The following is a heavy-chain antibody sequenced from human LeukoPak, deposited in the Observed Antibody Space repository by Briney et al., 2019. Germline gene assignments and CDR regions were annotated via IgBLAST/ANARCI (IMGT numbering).Heavy chain of an antibody. CDR1: GFTFSSYW. CDR2: INSDGSST. CDR3: ACPPPGWGTGFDY. J-gene: IGHJ4*02. V-gene: IGHV3-74*01. D-gene: IGHD1-14*01. Sequence: GGSLRLYCAASGFTFSSYWMHWVRQAPGKGLVWVSRINSDGSSTSYADSVKGRFTISRDNAKNTLYLQMNSLRAEDTAVYYCACPPPGWGTGFDYWGQGTLVTVSS.